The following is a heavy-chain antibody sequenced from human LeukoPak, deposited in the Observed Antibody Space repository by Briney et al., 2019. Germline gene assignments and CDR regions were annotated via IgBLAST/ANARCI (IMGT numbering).Heavy chain of an antibody. Sequence: SQTLSLTRAISGDSVSSNSAAWNWIRQSPSRGLEWLGRTYYRSKWYNDYAVSVKSRITINPDTSKNQFSLQLNSVTPEDTAVYYCAREGDYYGSGSYRDYWGQGTLVTVSS. D-gene: IGHD3-10*01. J-gene: IGHJ4*02. V-gene: IGHV6-1*01. CDR1: GDSVSSNSAA. CDR3: AREGDYYGSGSYRDY. CDR2: TYYRSKWYN.